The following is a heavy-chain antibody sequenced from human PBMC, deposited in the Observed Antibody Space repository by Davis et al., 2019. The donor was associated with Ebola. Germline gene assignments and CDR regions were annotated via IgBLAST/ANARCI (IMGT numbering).Heavy chain of an antibody. CDR2: ISYDGSNK. V-gene: IGHV3-30*18. CDR1: GFTFSSYS. J-gene: IGHJ5*02. CDR3: AKGLTRVVVRMGFDP. Sequence: PGGSLRLSCAASGFTFSSYSMNWVRRAPGKGLEWVAVISYDGSNKYYADSVKGRFTISRDNSKNTLYLQMNSLRAEDTAVYYCAKGLTRVVVRMGFDPRGQGTLVTVSS. D-gene: IGHD3-22*01.